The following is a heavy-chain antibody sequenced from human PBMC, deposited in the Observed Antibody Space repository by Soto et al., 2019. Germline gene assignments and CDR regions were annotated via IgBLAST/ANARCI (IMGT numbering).Heavy chain of an antibody. J-gene: IGHJ4*02. CDR1: GGSISSYY. V-gene: IGHV4-59*01. Sequence: SETLSLTCTVSGGSISSYYWSWIRQPPGKGLEWIGYIYYSGSTNYNPSLKSRVTISVDTSKNQFSLKLSSVTAADTAVYYCARERSGYETGYCFDYWGRGTLVTVSS. CDR3: ARERSGYETGYCFDY. D-gene: IGHD3-3*01. CDR2: IYYSGST.